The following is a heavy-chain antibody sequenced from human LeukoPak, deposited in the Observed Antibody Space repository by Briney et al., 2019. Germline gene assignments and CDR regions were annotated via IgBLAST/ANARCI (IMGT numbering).Heavy chain of an antibody. J-gene: IGHJ4*02. CDR1: GFTFRSYG. D-gene: IGHD3-3*01. CDR2: ISYDGSNK. V-gene: IGHV3-30*18. Sequence: PGGSLRLSCAAYGFTFRSYGMHWVRQAPGKGLEWVAVISYDGSNKYYADSVKGRFTISRDNSKNTLYLQMNSLRAEDTAVYYCAKQEGGYDFWSGFLYWGQGTLVTVSS. CDR3: AKQEGGYDFWSGFLY.